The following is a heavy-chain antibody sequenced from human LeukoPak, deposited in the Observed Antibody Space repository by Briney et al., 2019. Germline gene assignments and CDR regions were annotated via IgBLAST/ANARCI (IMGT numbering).Heavy chain of an antibody. CDR1: GGSFSGYY. CDR2: INHSGST. Sequence: PSETLSLTCAVYGGSFSGYYWSWIRQPPGKGLEWIGEINHSGSTNYNPSLKSRVTISVDTSKNQFPLKLSSVTAADTAVYYCASSWIAARPYYFDYWGQGTLVTVPS. J-gene: IGHJ4*02. CDR3: ASSWIAARPYYFDY. V-gene: IGHV4-34*01. D-gene: IGHD6-6*01.